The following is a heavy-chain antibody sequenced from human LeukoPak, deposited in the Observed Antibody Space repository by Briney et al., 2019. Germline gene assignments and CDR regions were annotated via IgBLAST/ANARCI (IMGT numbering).Heavy chain of an antibody. J-gene: IGHJ3*02. CDR2: IIPIFGTA. CDR3: ARDWGGIAAAGRTIAPPAFDI. Sequence: SVKVSCKASGGTFSSYAISWVRQAPGQGLEWMGGIIPIFGTANYAQKFQGRVTITTDESTSTAYMELSSLRSEGTAVYYCARDWGGIAAAGRTIAPPAFDIWGQGTMVTVSS. D-gene: IGHD6-13*01. CDR1: GGTFSSYA. V-gene: IGHV1-69*05.